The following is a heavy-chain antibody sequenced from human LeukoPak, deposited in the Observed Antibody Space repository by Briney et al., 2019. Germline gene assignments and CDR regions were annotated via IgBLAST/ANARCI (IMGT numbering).Heavy chain of an antibody. D-gene: IGHD3-10*01. J-gene: IGHJ4*02. CDR1: GFTFSSYE. V-gene: IGHV3-48*03. CDR3: XXYDSGSGGCDY. Sequence: AGGSLRLSCAASGFTFSSYEMNWVRQAPGKGLEWVSYISSSGSTIYYADSVKGRFTISRDHAKNSVFLQMNSLRAEDTAVSFXXXYDSGSGGCDYWGQGTLVTVSS. CDR2: ISSSGSTI.